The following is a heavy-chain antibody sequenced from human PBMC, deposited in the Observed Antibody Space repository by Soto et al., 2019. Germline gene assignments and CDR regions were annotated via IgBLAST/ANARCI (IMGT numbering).Heavy chain of an antibody. CDR2: IYYSGST. J-gene: IGHJ4*02. Sequence: PSETLSLTCTVSGGSISSSSYYWGWIRQPPGKGLEWIGSIYYSGSTYYNPSLKSRVTISVDTSKNQFSLKLNSVTAADTAVYYCARRDRAGFDGYCSGGSCLIDYWGQGTLVTVSS. CDR3: ARRDRAGFDGYCSGGSCLIDY. V-gene: IGHV4-39*01. D-gene: IGHD2-15*01. CDR1: GGSISSSSYY.